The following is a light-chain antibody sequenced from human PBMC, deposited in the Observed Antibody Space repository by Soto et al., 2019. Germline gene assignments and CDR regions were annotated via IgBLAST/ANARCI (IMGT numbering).Light chain of an antibody. CDR3: QQRSNWPTST. CDR1: QRFXTF. J-gene: IGKJ5*01. CDR2: DES. V-gene: IGKV3-11*01. Sequence: IGVTKSAATLSLSPGERATLSCRASQRFXTFLAWYQQRPGQAPRLLTXDESHRAAGIPARFSGSGFGKDFTLTISSLEPEYASVYYCQQRSNWPTSTFGQGTRLEIK.